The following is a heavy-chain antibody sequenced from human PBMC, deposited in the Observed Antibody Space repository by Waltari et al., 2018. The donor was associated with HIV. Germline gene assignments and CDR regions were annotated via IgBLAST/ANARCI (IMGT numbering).Heavy chain of an antibody. CDR1: GGSFSGSF. CDR3: ARGQTYYGSGSYFEY. J-gene: IGHJ4*02. D-gene: IGHD3-10*01. V-gene: IGHV4-34*01. CDR2: INHSGST. Sequence: QAQLQQWGAGLLKPSETLSLTCAVYGGSFSGSFWSWIRQPPGKGLEWIGEINHSGSTNYNPSLKSRLTMSVDTSKNQFSLKLNSVTAADTAVYYCARGQTYYGSGSYFEYWGQGTLVTVSS.